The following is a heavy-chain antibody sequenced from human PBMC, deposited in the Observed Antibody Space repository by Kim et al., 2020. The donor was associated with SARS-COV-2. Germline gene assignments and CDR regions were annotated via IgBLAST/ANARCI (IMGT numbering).Heavy chain of an antibody. CDR2: ISYDGSNK. V-gene: IGHV3-30-3*01. CDR3: ARNYDSSGYYYVRYAFDI. CDR1: GFTFSSYA. Sequence: GGSLRLSCAASGFTFSSYAMHWVRQAPGKGLEWVAVISYDGSNKYYADSVKGRFTISRDNSKNTLYLQMNSLRAEDTAVYYCARNYDSSGYYYVRYAFDIWGQGTMVTVSS. J-gene: IGHJ3*02. D-gene: IGHD3-22*01.